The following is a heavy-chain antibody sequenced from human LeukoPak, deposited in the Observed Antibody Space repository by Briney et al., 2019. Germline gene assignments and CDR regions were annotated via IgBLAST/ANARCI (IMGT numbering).Heavy chain of an antibody. V-gene: IGHV1-69*13. CDR2: IVPIFGSA. CDR1: GGTFSSYT. CDR3: ARGKTMVYCGGDCYRFDN. D-gene: IGHD2-21*02. J-gene: IGHJ4*02. Sequence: SVKVSCKASGGTFSSYTITWVRQAPGQGLEWMGGIVPIFGSANYAQKFQGRVTITADGSTSTAYMELSSLRSEDTAVYYCARGKTMVYCGGDCYRFDNWGQGTLVTVSS.